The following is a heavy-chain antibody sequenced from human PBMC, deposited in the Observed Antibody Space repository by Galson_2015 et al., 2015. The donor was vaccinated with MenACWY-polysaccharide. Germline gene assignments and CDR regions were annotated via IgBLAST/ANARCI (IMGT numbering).Heavy chain of an antibody. CDR3: ARRGNDYDSNLGRGWYFDL. J-gene: IGHJ2*01. V-gene: IGHV5-51*03. CDR2: IYPGDSET. CDR1: GDTFTSSW. D-gene: IGHD3-22*01. Sequence: QSGAEVKKPGESLKISCKGSGDTFTSSWIGWVRQMPGKGLEWMGIIYPGDSETIYSPSFQGQVTISADKSITTAYLQRRSLKTSDTAMFYCARRGNDYDSNLGRGWYFDLWGRGTLVTVSS.